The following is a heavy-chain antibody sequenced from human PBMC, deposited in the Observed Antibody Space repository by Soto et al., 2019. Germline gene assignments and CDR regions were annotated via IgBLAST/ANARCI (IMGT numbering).Heavy chain of an antibody. Sequence: QVQLVQSGAEVMKPGASVKVSCQASGYTFSHFALHWVRQAPGQRLEWMGWINPANGDTAYSQKFLGKFTITTDPSASTAYLELHSLTAEDTAVYFCARLQGLLERYSHDYWGQGSLVTVSS. J-gene: IGHJ4*02. CDR1: GYTFSHFA. V-gene: IGHV1-3*01. CDR2: INPANGDT. D-gene: IGHD1-1*01. CDR3: ARLQGLLERYSHDY.